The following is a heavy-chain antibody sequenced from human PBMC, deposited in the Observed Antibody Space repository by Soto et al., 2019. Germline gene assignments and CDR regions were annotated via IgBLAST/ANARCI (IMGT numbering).Heavy chain of an antibody. Sequence: QVQLVQSGAEVKKPGASVKVSCKASGYTFTSYAMHWVRQAPGQRLEWMGWINAGNGNTKYSQKFQGRVTIARDTSASTAYMGLSIRRSEDTAGYYCARWVGSGLSDYWGQGTLVTVSS. CDR3: ARWVGSGLSDY. CDR1: GYTFTSYA. CDR2: INAGNGNT. D-gene: IGHD1-26*01. V-gene: IGHV1-3*01. J-gene: IGHJ4*02.